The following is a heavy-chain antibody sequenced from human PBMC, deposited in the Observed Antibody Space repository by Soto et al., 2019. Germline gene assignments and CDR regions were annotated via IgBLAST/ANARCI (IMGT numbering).Heavy chain of an antibody. Sequence: GGSLRLSCAASGFTFSSYAMSWVRQAPGKGLEWVSTIVGSGGFTYYAASVKGRFTISRDNSKNTLYLQMNSLRVDDTALYYCAKDQVRYCSGGSCYFYWGQGTLVTVSS. CDR1: GFTFSSYA. D-gene: IGHD2-15*01. CDR3: AKDQVRYCSGGSCYFY. V-gene: IGHV3-23*01. J-gene: IGHJ4*02. CDR2: IVGSGGFT.